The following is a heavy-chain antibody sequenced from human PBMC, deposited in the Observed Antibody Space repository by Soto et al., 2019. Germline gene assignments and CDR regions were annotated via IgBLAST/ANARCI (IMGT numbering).Heavy chain of an antibody. CDR2: IYYSGST. CDR3: ARDINPLNWFDP. Sequence: SETLSLTCTVSGGSVSSGSYYWSWIRQPPGKGLEWIGYIYYSGSTNYNPSLKSRVTISVDTSKNQFSLKLSSVTAADTAVYYCARDINPLNWFDPWGQGTLVTVSS. V-gene: IGHV4-61*01. CDR1: GGSVSSGSYY. J-gene: IGHJ5*02.